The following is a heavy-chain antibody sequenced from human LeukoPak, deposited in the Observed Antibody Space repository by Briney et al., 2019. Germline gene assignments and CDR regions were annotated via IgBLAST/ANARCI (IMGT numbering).Heavy chain of an antibody. CDR3: ARDDSGYDHGFDI. CDR1: GFTFSDYY. D-gene: IGHD5-12*01. Sequence: GGSLRLSCAASGFTFSDYYMSWIRQAPGKGLEWVSYISDSGSSIFHADSVKGRFTISRDNAKNSLYLQMNSLRAEDTAVYYCARDDSGYDHGFDIWGQGTMVTVSS. J-gene: IGHJ3*02. V-gene: IGHV3-11*04. CDR2: ISDSGSSI.